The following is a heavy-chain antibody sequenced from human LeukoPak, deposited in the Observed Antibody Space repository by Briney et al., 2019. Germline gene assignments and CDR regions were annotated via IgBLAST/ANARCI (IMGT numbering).Heavy chain of an antibody. J-gene: IGHJ5*02. D-gene: IGHD5-12*01. V-gene: IGHV4-59*10. Sequence: SETLSLTCAVYGGSFSGYYWSWIRQPAGKGLEWIGRISASGSTRYNPSLKSRVTMSVDTSKNQFSLKLNSVTATDTAVYFCARGMAAAYDYNWFDPWGQGTLVTVSS. CDR3: ARGMAAAYDYNWFDP. CDR2: ISASGST. CDR1: GGSFSGYY.